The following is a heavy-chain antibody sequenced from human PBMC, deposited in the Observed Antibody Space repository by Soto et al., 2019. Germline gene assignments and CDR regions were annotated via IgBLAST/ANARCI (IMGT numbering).Heavy chain of an antibody. J-gene: IGHJ1*01. Sequence: EVQLVESDGGLVKPGGSLRLSCAPSGFSFPPAWFNWVRQAPGRGLEWVGRIYSGGATEYSAPVRGRFTISRDDSKSTLYWQTDRLEIAHTALYFCIWQPHFGGAWRWGQGTPVTVSS. D-gene: IGHD3-3*01. CDR3: IWQPHFGGAWR. V-gene: IGHV3-15*07. CDR1: GFSFPPAW. CDR2: IYSGGAT.